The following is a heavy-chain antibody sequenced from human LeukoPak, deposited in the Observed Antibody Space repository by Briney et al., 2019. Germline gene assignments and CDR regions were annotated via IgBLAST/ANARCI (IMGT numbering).Heavy chain of an antibody. CDR1: GFTFSSYA. Sequence: GGSLRLSCAASGFTFSSYAMHWVRQAPGKGLEWVAVISFDGGNKYYADSVKGRFTISRDNSKNTLSLEMNSLRTGDTAVYYCATVQRLGMTTVTNAAFDSWGQGTLVTVSS. CDR2: ISFDGGNK. CDR3: ATVQRLGMTTVTNAAFDS. V-gene: IGHV3-30-3*01. J-gene: IGHJ4*02. D-gene: IGHD4-11*01.